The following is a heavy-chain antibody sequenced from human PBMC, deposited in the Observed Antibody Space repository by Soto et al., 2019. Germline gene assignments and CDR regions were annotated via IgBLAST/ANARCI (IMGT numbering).Heavy chain of an antibody. Sequence: PXGSLKISCNGCGYSFTSYWISWGRQMPGKGLEWMGRIDPSDSYTNYSPSFQGHVTISADKSISTAYLQWSSLKASDTAMYYCARPSRITIFGAPNYYGMDVWGQGTTVTASS. CDR1: GYSFTSYW. D-gene: IGHD3-3*01. CDR3: ARPSRITIFGAPNYYGMDV. CDR2: IDPSDSYT. J-gene: IGHJ6*02. V-gene: IGHV5-10-1*01.